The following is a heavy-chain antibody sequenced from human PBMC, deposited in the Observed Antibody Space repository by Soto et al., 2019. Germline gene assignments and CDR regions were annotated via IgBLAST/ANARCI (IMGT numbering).Heavy chain of an antibody. Sequence: GGSLRLSCAASGFTFSSYAMSWVRQAPGKGLEWVSAISGSGGSTYYADSVKGRFTISRDNSKNTLYLQMNSLRAEDTAVYYCAKDRTIFGVVTLQALYGMDVWGQGTTVTVSS. CDR3: AKDRTIFGVVTLQALYGMDV. D-gene: IGHD3-3*01. V-gene: IGHV3-23*01. CDR2: ISGSGGST. J-gene: IGHJ6*02. CDR1: GFTFSSYA.